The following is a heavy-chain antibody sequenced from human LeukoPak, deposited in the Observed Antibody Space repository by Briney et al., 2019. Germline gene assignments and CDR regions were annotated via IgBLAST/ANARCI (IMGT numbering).Heavy chain of an antibody. V-gene: IGHV3-21*01. D-gene: IGHD2-15*01. Sequence: PGGSLRLSCAASGFTFSSYSMNWVRQAPGKGLEWVSSISSSSSYIYYADSVKGRFTISRDNAKNSLYLQMNSLRAEDTAVYYCAREDIVVVVAATRGAFDIWGQGTMVTVSS. CDR2: ISSSSSYI. CDR3: AREDIVVVVAATRGAFDI. J-gene: IGHJ3*02. CDR1: GFTFSSYS.